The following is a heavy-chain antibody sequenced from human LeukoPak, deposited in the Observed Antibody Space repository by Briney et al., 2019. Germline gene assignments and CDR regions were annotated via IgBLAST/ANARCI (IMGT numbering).Heavy chain of an antibody. CDR3: TTYGYSYGLDYYYYMDV. CDR2: IKRKSDGGTT. Sequence: GGSLRLSCAASGFTFSNAWMSWVRQAPGKGLEGVGRIKRKSDGGTTDYAAPVKGRFTISRDDSKNTLYLQMNSLKTEDTAVYYCTTYGYSYGLDYYYYMDVWGKGTTVTVSS. D-gene: IGHD5-18*01. V-gene: IGHV3-15*01. J-gene: IGHJ6*03. CDR1: GFTFSNAW.